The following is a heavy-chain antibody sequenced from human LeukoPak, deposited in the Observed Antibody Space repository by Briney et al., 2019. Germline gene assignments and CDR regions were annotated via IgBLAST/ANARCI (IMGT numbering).Heavy chain of an antibody. CDR3: ARGGSRYYDSSGYYPLDY. CDR2: INPNSGAT. J-gene: IGHJ4*02. Sequence: RRASVKVSCTASGYTFTGDDMHRVREAPGQGLKWRGWINPNSGATNYAQKFQGRVTMTSDTSITTAYMELSSLRSDDTAVYYCARGGSRYYDSSGYYPLDYWGQGTLVTVSS. D-gene: IGHD3-22*01. CDR1: GYTFTGDD. V-gene: IGHV1-2*02.